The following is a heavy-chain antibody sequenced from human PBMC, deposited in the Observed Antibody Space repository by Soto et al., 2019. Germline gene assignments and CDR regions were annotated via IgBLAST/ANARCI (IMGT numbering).Heavy chain of an antibody. D-gene: IGHD1-26*01. CDR2: IKQDGSEK. CDR1: GFTFNSYW. CDR3: ARGWGLDP. J-gene: IGHJ5*02. V-gene: IGHV3-7*04. Sequence: EVQLVESGGGLVQPGGSLRLSCAASGFTFNSYWMTWVRQAPGKGLVWVANIKQDGSEKYYVDSVKGRFTISRDNAKNSLYAQMNSLRAEDTAVYYCARGWGLDPWGQGTLVTVSS.